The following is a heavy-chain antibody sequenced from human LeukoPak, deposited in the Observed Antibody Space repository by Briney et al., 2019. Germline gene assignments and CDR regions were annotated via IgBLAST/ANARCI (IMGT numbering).Heavy chain of an antibody. CDR3: ERVQFGWLQLYNWSDP. D-gene: IGHD5-24*01. Sequence: GGSLRLSCAASGFTFSTYWMSWVRQAPGKGLEWVANIKQDGSEKYYVDSVKGRFTISRDNAKNSLYLQTNSLRAEDTAVYYCERVQFGWLQLYNWSDPWGQGTLVTVSS. CDR1: GFTFSTYW. CDR2: IKQDGSEK. J-gene: IGHJ5*02. V-gene: IGHV3-7*01.